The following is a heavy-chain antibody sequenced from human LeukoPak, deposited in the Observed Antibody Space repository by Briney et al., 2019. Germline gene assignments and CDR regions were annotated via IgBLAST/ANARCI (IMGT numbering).Heavy chain of an antibody. J-gene: IGHJ4*02. V-gene: IGHV4-59*01. Sequence: PSETLSLTCTVSGGSISSYYWSWIRQPPGKGLEWIGYIYYSGSTYYNPSLKSRVTISVDTSKNQFSLKLSSVTAADTAVYYCARGGRIALTPFDYWGQGTLVTVSS. D-gene: IGHD2-21*01. CDR2: IYYSGST. CDR3: ARGGRIALTPFDY. CDR1: GGSISSYY.